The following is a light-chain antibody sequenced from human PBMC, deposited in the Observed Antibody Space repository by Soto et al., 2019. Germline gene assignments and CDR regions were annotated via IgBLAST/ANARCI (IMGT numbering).Light chain of an antibody. CDR1: QSVSTF. CDR3: QQGTDWPPGT. Sequence: EIVLTQSPATLSLSPGERATLSFRASQSVSTFLAWYQHKPGQAPRLLIYDASNRATGIPDRFRGSGSGTDFTLTISSLEPEDFAPYYCQQGTDWPPGTFGQGTKVDIK. V-gene: IGKV3-11*01. CDR2: DAS. J-gene: IGKJ1*01.